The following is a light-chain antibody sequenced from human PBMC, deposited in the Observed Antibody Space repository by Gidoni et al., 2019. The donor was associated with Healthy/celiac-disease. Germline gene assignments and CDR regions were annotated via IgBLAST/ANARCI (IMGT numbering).Light chain of an antibody. J-gene: IGLJ2*01. CDR3: AAWDDSLSGVV. CDR2: RNN. CDR1: SSNTGSNY. Sequence: QSVLTQPPSASGTPGQRVTISCSGSSSNTGSNYVYWYQQLPGTAPKLLIYRNNQRPSGVPDRFSGSKSGTSASLAISGLRSEDEADYYCAAWDDSLSGVVFGGGTKLT. V-gene: IGLV1-47*01.